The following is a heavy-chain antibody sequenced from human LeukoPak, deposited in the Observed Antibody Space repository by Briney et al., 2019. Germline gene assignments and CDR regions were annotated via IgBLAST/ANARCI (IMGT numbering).Heavy chain of an antibody. V-gene: IGHV1-58*02. CDR1: GFTFTSSA. CDR2: IVVGSGNT. CDR3: AASVGKWLRSPYYMDV. Sequence: GASVKVSCKASGFTFTSSAMQWVRQARGQRLEWIGWIVVGSGNTNYAQKFQERVTITRDMSTSTAYMDLSSLRSEDTAVYYCAASVGKWLRSPYYMDVWGKGTTVTIFS. D-gene: IGHD5-12*01. J-gene: IGHJ6*03.